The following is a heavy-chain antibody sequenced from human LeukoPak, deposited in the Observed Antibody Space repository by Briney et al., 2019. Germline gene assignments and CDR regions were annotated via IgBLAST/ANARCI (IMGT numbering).Heavy chain of an antibody. V-gene: IGHV1-2*02. CDR1: GYTFTGYY. CDR2: INPNSGGT. D-gene: IGHD3-10*01. CDR3: ARSYGEADAFDI. Sequence: ASVKVSCKASGYTFTGYYMHWVRQAPGQGLEWMGWINPNSGGTNYAQKFQGRVTMTRDTSISTAYMELSRLRSDDTAVYYCARSYGEADAFDIWGQGTMGTVSS. J-gene: IGHJ3*02.